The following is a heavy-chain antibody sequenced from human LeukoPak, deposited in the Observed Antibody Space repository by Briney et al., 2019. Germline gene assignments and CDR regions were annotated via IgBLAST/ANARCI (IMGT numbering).Heavy chain of an antibody. CDR3: ARVDYGDYQNYYYYYMDV. Sequence: SETLSLTCTVSGGSISSSSYYWGWIRQPPGKGLEWIGSIYYSGSTYYNPSLKSRVTISVDTSKNQFSLKLSSVTAADTAVYYCARVDYGDYQNYYYYYMDVWGKGTTVTVSS. CDR2: IYYSGST. V-gene: IGHV4-39*07. D-gene: IGHD4-17*01. CDR1: GGSISSSSYY. J-gene: IGHJ6*03.